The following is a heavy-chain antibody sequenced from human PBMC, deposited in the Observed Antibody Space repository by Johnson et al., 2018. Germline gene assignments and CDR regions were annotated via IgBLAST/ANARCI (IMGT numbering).Heavy chain of an antibody. CDR2: INHSGST. Sequence: QVQLQQWGAGLLKPSETLSLNCAVYAGSFRGYYWSWIRQPPGKGLEWIGEINHSGSTNYNPSLKSRVTISVDTSKNHFSLKLNSVTAADPAVYYCARGSGYDYYYNYYSMDVWGQGTTVTVSS. J-gene: IGHJ6*02. V-gene: IGHV4-34*01. CDR1: AGSFRGYY. D-gene: IGHD5-12*01. CDR3: ARGSGYDYYYNYYSMDV.